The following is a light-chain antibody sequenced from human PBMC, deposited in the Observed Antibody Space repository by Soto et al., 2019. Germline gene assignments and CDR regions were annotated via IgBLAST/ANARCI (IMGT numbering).Light chain of an antibody. J-gene: IGKJ1*01. V-gene: IGKV3D-15*01. CDR2: DAS. CDR3: QQYNSWLWT. Sequence: ESVLTLSPGTLSLSPGERGPLYCRASQSLSDYLAWYQQKPGQAPRLLIYDASSRATGIPDRFGGSGSGTDFTLIISSLQSEDSAVYYCQQYNSWLWTFGQGSKVDI. CDR1: QSLSDY.